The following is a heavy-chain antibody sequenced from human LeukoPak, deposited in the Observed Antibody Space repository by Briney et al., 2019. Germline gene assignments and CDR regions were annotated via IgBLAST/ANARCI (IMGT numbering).Heavy chain of an antibody. Sequence: PSEALSLTCTVSGGSISSYYWIWIRQPPGKGLEWIGYIYYSGSTNYNPSLNSRVTISVDTSKNQFSLKLSSVTAADTAVYYCARGRANDYGVDDWGQGTLVTVSS. D-gene: IGHD4-17*01. CDR3: ARGRANDYGVDD. J-gene: IGHJ4*02. CDR1: GGSISSYY. V-gene: IGHV4-59*01. CDR2: IYYSGST.